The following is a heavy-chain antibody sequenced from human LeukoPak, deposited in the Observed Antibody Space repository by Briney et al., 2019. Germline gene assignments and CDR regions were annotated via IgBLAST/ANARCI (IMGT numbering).Heavy chain of an antibody. Sequence: PGGSLTLSCAASGFIFSNSAMHWVRQSPGKGLQWVAVISFNGTTKYYTASVKGRFTSSIDISKNSLYAPMNTLTEDDTGVYYCASGSSVDCSRTSYPPTDYWGQGTLVT. V-gene: IGHV3-30-3*01. J-gene: IGHJ4*02. CDR3: ASGSSVDCSRTSYPPTDY. CDR1: GFIFSNSA. D-gene: IGHD2-2*01. CDR2: ISFNGTTK.